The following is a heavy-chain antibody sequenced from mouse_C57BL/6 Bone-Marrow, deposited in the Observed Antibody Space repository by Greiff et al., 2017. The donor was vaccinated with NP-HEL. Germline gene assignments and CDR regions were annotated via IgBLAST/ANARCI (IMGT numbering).Heavy chain of an antibody. CDR3: VRQDYSNPFAY. V-gene: IGHV10-1*01. D-gene: IGHD2-5*01. CDR1: GFSFNTYA. Sequence: DVHLVESGGGLVQPKGSLKLSCAASGFSFNTYAMNWVRQAPGKGLEWVARIRSKSNNYATYYADSVKDRFTISRDDSESMLYLQMNNLKTEDTAMYYCVRQDYSNPFAYWGQGTLVTVSA. J-gene: IGHJ3*01. CDR2: IRSKSNNYAT.